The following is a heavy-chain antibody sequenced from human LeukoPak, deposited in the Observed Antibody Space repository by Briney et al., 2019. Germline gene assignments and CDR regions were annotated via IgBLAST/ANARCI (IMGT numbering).Heavy chain of an antibody. CDR2: ISSSGGST. Sequence: GGSLRLSCAASGFTFSGYAMTWVRQAPGKGLEWVSSISSSGGSTYYADSVKGRFTISRDNSKNTLYLQMNSLRAEDTAIYYCAKDLVTGSLDYWGQGTLVTVSS. CDR1: GFTFSGYA. D-gene: IGHD3-10*01. CDR3: AKDLVTGSLDY. V-gene: IGHV3-23*01. J-gene: IGHJ4*02.